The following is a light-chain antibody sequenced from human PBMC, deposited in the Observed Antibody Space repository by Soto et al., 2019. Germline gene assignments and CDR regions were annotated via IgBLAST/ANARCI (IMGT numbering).Light chain of an antibody. CDR2: DAS. V-gene: IGKV1-33*01. J-gene: IGKJ2*01. CDR3: QHYDSLPPT. CDR1: QDISNY. Sequence: DIQMTQSPSSLSASVGDRVTISCQASQDISNYLNWYQQKPGKAPNLLIYDASSLVRGVPSRFSGSGSGIDFTFTISSLQPEDVATYYCQHYDSLPPTFGQGTKLEIK.